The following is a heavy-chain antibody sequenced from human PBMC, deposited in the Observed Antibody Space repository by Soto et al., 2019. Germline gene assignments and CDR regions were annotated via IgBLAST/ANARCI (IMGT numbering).Heavy chain of an antibody. D-gene: IGHD3-10*01. V-gene: IGHV4-59*01. CDR2: IYYSGST. Sequence: SETLSLTCTVSGGSISSYYWSWIRQAPGKGLEWIGYIYYSGSTNYNPSLKSRVTISVDTSKNQFSLKLSSVTAADTAVYYCARSIDDMLATDGSFDIWGQGTMVTVSS. J-gene: IGHJ3*02. CDR1: GGSISSYY. CDR3: ARSIDDMLATDGSFDI.